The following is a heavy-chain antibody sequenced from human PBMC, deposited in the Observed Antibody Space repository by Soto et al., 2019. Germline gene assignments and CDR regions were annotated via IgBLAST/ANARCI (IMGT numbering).Heavy chain of an antibody. D-gene: IGHD6-13*01. CDR1: GFTFCSYA. V-gene: IGHV3-23*01. J-gene: IGHJ4*02. CDR2: ISGSGGST. Sequence: SLRLSCAASGFTFCSYAMSWVRQAPGKGLEWVSAISGSGGSTYYADSVKGRFTISRDNSKNTLYLQMNSLRAEDTAVYYCAKDQSVAAALDYWGQGTLVTVSS. CDR3: AKDQSVAAALDY.